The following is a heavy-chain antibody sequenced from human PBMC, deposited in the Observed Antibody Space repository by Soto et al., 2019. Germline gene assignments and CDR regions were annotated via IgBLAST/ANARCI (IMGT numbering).Heavy chain of an antibody. CDR2: ISYDGSNK. CDR3: AKDRRKVVVAAPSDY. CDR1: GVTFSSYG. Sequence: GGSLRLSCAASGVTFSSYGMHWVRQAPGKGLEWVAVISYDGSNKYYADYVKGRFTISRDNSKNTLYLQMNRLRAEDTAVYYCAKDRRKVVVAAPSDYWGQGTLVTVSS. V-gene: IGHV3-30*18. D-gene: IGHD2-15*01. J-gene: IGHJ4*02.